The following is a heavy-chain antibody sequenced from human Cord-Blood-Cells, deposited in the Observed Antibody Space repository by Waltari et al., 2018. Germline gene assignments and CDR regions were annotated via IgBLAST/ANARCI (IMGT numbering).Heavy chain of an antibody. Sequence: QVQLVESGGGVVQPGRSLRLSCAASGFTFSSYGMHWVRQAPGKGLEGVAVIWYDGSNKYYADSVKGRFTISRDNSKNTLYLQMNSLRAEDTAVYYCASHTAAFDIWGQGTMVTVSS. D-gene: IGHD5-18*01. CDR1: GFTFSSYG. V-gene: IGHV3-33*01. J-gene: IGHJ3*02. CDR3: ASHTAAFDI. CDR2: IWYDGSNK.